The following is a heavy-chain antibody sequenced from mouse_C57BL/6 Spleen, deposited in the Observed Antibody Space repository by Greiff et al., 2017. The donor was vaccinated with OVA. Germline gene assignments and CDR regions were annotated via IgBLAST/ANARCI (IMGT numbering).Heavy chain of an antibody. D-gene: IGHD2-2*01. V-gene: IGHV5-16*01. CDR3: ARGGYDVDWYFDV. Sequence: EVKLVESEGGLVQPGSSMKLSCTASGFTFSDYYMAWVRQVPEKGLEWVANINYDGSSTYYLDSLKSRFIISRDNAKNILYLQMSSLKSEDTATYYCARGGYDVDWYFDVWGTGTTGTVSS. CDR2: INYDGSST. J-gene: IGHJ1*03. CDR1: GFTFSDYY.